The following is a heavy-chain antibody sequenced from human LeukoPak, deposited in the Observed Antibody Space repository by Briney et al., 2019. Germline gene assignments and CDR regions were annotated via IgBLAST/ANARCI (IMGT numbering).Heavy chain of an antibody. CDR1: GYTVTIYG. Sequence: VASVTVSFTASGYTVTIYGISWVRQAPGQGLEWMGWISAYNGNTNYAQKLQGRVTMTTDTSTSTAYMELRSLRSDDTAVYYCARAAYYDSSGYYLPDYWGQGTLVTVSS. CDR3: ARAAYYDSSGYYLPDY. D-gene: IGHD3-22*01. V-gene: IGHV1-18*01. CDR2: ISAYNGNT. J-gene: IGHJ4*02.